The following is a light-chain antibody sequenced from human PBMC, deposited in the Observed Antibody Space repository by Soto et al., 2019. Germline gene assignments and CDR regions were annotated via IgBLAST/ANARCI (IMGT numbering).Light chain of an antibody. CDR1: SGNIASNY. CDR3: QSYDASNQV. J-gene: IGLJ3*02. Sequence: NFMLTQPHSVSESPGKTVTISCTRSSGNIASNYVQWYQQRPGSAPTTVIYEDNQRPSGVPDRFSGSIDSSSNSAALTISGLKTEDEADYYCQSYDASNQVFDGGTKLTVL. V-gene: IGLV6-57*03. CDR2: EDN.